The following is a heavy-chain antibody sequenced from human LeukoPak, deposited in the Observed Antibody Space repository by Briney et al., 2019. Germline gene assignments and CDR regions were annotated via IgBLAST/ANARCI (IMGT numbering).Heavy chain of an antibody. V-gene: IGHV3-30*04. CDR1: GFTFSSYG. D-gene: IGHD3-10*01. CDR2: VSYDGSKK. CDR3: ARGDYYGSGSSYY. J-gene: IGHJ4*02. Sequence: PGGSLRLSCAASGFTFSSYGIHWVRQAPGKGLEWVAVVSYDGSKKYYADSVKGRFTISRDNAKNSLYLQMNSLRAEDTAVYYCARGDYYGSGSSYYWGQGTLVTVSS.